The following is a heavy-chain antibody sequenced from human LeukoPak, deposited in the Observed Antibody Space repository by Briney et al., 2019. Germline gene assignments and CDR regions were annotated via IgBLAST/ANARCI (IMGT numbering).Heavy chain of an antibody. D-gene: IGHD4-11*01. CDR1: GFTFSSYW. CDR2: IKQDGTEK. J-gene: IGHJ4*02. Sequence: GGSLRLSCAASGFTFSSYWMSWVRQAPGKGLEWVASIKQDGTEKHYVDSVKGRFTISEDNAKNSLYLQMNSLRAEDTAVYYCAREDHSNYEYWGQGTLVTVSS. V-gene: IGHV3-7*03. CDR3: AREDHSNYEY.